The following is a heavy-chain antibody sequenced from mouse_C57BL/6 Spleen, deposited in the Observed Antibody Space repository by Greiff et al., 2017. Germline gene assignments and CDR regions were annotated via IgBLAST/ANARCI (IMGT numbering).Heavy chain of an antibody. V-gene: IGHV2-9*01. J-gene: IGHJ4*01. CDR2: IWGGGST. CDR3: AKDYGSRGPYAMDY. D-gene: IGHD1-1*01. Sequence: VQVVESGPGLVAPSQSLSITCTVSGFSFTSYGVDWVRQPPGKGLEWLGVIWGGGSTNYNSALMSRLSISKDNSKSQVFLKMNSLQTDDTSMYYRAKDYGSRGPYAMDYWGQGTSVTVSS. CDR1: GFSFTSYG.